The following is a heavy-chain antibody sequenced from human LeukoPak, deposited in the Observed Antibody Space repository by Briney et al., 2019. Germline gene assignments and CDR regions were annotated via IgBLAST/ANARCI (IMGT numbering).Heavy chain of an antibody. V-gene: IGHV4-39*01. D-gene: IGHD3-9*01. CDR1: GGSISSSSYY. CDR3: ARGGILTGYHNWFDP. Sequence: AETLSLTCTVPGGSISSSSYYWGWIRQPPGKGLEWIGSIYYSGSTYYNPSLKSRVTISVDTSKNQFSLKLSSVTAADTAVYYCARGGILTGYHNWFDPWGQGTLVTVSS. J-gene: IGHJ5*02. CDR2: IYYSGST.